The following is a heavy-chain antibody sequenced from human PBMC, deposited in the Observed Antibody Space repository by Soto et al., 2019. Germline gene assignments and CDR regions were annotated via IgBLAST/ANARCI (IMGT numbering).Heavy chain of an antibody. CDR1: GGSITTNGYY. V-gene: IGHV4-31*03. CDR3: AREQWGFDS. Sequence: QVQLQESGPELVKPSQTLSLTCSVSGGSITTNGYYWTWIRQHPGQGLEWIAYIYYTGNSYLNPSLKSRLSISVDTSKNQFSLELRSVTAADTAVYYCAREQWGFDSWGQGTLVTVSS. J-gene: IGHJ4*02. CDR2: IYYTGNS. D-gene: IGHD6-19*01.